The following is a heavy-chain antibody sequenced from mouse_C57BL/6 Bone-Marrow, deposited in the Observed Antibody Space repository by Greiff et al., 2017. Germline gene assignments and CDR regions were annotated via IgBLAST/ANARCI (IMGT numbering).Heavy chain of an antibody. Sequence: EVKLQESGGGLVKPGGSLKLSCAASGFTFSDYGMHWVRQAPEKGLEWVAYISSGSSTINYAETVKGRFTISRDTAKHTLFLQMTSLRSEDTAMYYCAGGGSSPYYAMDYWGQGKSVTVSS. V-gene: IGHV5-17*01. D-gene: IGHD1-1*01. CDR1: GFTFSDYG. J-gene: IGHJ4*01. CDR3: AGGGSSPYYAMDY. CDR2: ISSGSSTI.